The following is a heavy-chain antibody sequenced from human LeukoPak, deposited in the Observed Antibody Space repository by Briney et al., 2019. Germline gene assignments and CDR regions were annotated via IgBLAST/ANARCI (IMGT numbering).Heavy chain of an antibody. Sequence: SETLSLTCTVSGGSISSYYWSWIRQPPGKGLEWIGYIYYSGSTNYNPSLKSRVTISVDTSKNQFSLKLSSVTAADTAVYYCARSKWGYAFDIWGQGTMVTVSS. CDR3: ARSKWGYAFDI. CDR1: GGSISSYY. D-gene: IGHD7-27*01. J-gene: IGHJ3*02. V-gene: IGHV4-59*01. CDR2: IYYSGST.